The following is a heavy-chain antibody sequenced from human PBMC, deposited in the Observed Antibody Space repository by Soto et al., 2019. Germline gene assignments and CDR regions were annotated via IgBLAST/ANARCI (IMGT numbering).Heavy chain of an antibody. D-gene: IGHD4-17*01. CDR1: GFTLRSDW. Sequence: GRSLRLSCAASGFTLRSDWMHWVRQAPGQGLLWVSRINSDGSSTDYADSVKGRFTISRDNAKNTLYLQMNNLRAEDTALYYWALSVTIQTLDYWGQGALVTVSS. J-gene: IGHJ4*02. CDR2: INSDGSST. CDR3: ALSVTIQTLDY. V-gene: IGHV3-74*01.